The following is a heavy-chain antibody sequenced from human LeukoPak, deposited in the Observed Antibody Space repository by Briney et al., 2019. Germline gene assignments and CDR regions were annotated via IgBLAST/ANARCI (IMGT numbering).Heavy chain of an antibody. D-gene: IGHD6-19*01. V-gene: IGHV3-30*02. CDR3: AKVTRWLAHYFYY. J-gene: IGHJ4*02. Sequence: GGSLRLSCAASGFTFRSYRMHGVRQAPGKGLEWVADIWYDGSNKYYADSVKGRFTISRDNSKNTLYLQMNSLRAEDTAVYYFAKVTRWLAHYFYYWGQGTLVTVSS. CDR1: GFTFRSYR. CDR2: IWYDGSNK.